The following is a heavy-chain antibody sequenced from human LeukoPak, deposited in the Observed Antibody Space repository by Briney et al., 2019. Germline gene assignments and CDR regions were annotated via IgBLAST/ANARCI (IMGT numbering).Heavy chain of an antibody. J-gene: IGHJ4*02. CDR2: IYPSDADT. Sequence: GESLKISCQSSGYSFTDYWIGWVRQMPGKGLEWMGIIYPSDADTRYSPSFEGQVTSSADNSINTASLQWSSLKASDNGMYYCARFTWGDYGNYVDYWGQGALVTVSS. CDR1: GYSFTDYW. V-gene: IGHV5-51*01. CDR3: ARFTWGDYGNYVDY. D-gene: IGHD4-17*01.